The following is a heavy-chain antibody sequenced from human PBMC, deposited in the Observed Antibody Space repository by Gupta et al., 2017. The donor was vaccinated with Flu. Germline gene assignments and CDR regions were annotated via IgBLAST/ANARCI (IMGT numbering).Heavy chain of an antibody. CDR1: GYDFTDYY. CDR2: VDPEDGET. V-gene: IGHV1-69-2*01. CDR3: ATGVGAPPPSLNYYYYGMDV. J-gene: IGHJ6*02. D-gene: IGHD1-26*01. Sequence: EVQLVQSGAEVKRPGATVKIACKVSGYDFTDYYMQWVQQAPGTGLEWMGLVDPEDGETIYAEKFQGRVTITADTSTDTAYMELSSLRSEDTAVYYCATGVGAPPPSLNYYYYGMDVWGQGTTVTVSS.